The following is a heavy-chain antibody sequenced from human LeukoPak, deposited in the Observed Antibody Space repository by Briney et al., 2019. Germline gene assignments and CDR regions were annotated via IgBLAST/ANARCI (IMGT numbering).Heavy chain of an antibody. CDR3: ARRQRNCGGDCYSDY. CDR2: INPNSGGT. V-gene: IGHV1-2*02. Sequence: GASVKVSCKASGYTFTGYYMHWVRQAPGQGLEWMGWINPNSGGTNYAQKFQGRVTMTRDTSISTAYMELSRLRSDDTAVYYCARRQRNCGGDCYSDYWGQGTLVTVSS. CDR1: GYTFTGYY. D-gene: IGHD2-21*02. J-gene: IGHJ4*02.